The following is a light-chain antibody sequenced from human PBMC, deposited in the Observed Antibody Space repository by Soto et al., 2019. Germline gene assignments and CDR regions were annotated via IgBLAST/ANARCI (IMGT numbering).Light chain of an antibody. Sequence: EIVLTQSPATLSLSPGERATLSCRASQSVSSYLAWYQQKPGQAPRLLIYDASNRATGIPARFSGSGSRTDFTLTISSLEHEDFAVYDCQQRSNWSFGQGTKLEIK. CDR1: QSVSSY. J-gene: IGKJ2*01. CDR2: DAS. CDR3: QQRSNWS. V-gene: IGKV3-11*01.